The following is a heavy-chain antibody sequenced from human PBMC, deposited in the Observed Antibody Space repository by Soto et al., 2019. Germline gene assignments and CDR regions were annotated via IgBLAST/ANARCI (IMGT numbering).Heavy chain of an antibody. CDR1: GGSLSTPVW. Sequence: QLQLQESGPGLVKPSGTLPLTCGVSGGSLSTPVWWSWVRLPPGKGLEWIGEVFHSGSANYNPSLQSRVTISLDKSTSQFSLRLSSVTAADTAVYYCARKAWTRLDYWGQGALVTVSS. D-gene: IGHD1-1*01. J-gene: IGHJ4*02. CDR2: VFHSGSA. CDR3: ARKAWTRLDY. V-gene: IGHV4-4*02.